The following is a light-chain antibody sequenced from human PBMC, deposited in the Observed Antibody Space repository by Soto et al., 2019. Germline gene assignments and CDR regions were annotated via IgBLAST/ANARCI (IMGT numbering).Light chain of an antibody. J-gene: IGKJ3*01. CDR1: QGIRND. CDR3: LQHNSYPLT. Sequence: DIQMTQSPSSLSASVGDRVTITCRASQGIRNDSGWYQQRPGKAPKRLIYLASSLQSGVPSRFSGSGSGTEFTLTISRLQPEDSATYYCLQHNSYPLTFGPGTKVDIK. V-gene: IGKV1-17*01. CDR2: LAS.